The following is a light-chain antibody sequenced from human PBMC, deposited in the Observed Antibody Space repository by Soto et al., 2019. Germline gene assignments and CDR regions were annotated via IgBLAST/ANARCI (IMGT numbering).Light chain of an antibody. CDR2: EVS. J-gene: IGLJ2*01. V-gene: IGLV2-14*01. CDR3: SSYTSSSTLV. CDR1: SSDVGGYNF. Sequence: QSSLTQPASVSVSPGRSITISCTGTSSDVGGYNFVSWYQQHPGKAPKLMIYEVSNRPSGVSNCFSGSKSGNTASLTISGLQAEDEADYYCSSYTSSSTLVFGGGTKVTVL.